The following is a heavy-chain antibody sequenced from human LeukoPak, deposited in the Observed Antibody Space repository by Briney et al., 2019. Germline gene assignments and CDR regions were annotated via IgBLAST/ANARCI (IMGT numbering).Heavy chain of an antibody. D-gene: IGHD2-15*01. CDR2: INWNGGST. CDR1: GFTFSDYY. Sequence: PGGSLRLSCAASGFTFSDYYMSWVRQAPGKGLEWVSGINWNGGSTGYADSVKGRFTISRDNAKNSLYLQMNSLRAEDTALYHCARDGYCSGGSCYEGDDAFDIWGQGTMVTVSS. J-gene: IGHJ3*02. V-gene: IGHV3-20*01. CDR3: ARDGYCSGGSCYEGDDAFDI.